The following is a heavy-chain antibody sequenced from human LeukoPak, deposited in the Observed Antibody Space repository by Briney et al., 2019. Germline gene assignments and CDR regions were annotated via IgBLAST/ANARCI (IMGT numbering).Heavy chain of an antibody. Sequence: PSQTLSLTCTVSGGSISSGGYYWSWIRQPPGKGLEWIGYIYHSGSTYYNPSLKSRVTISVDRSKNQFSLKLSSVTAADTAVYYCARGYSSSWRPYFQHWGQGTLVTVSS. CDR1: GGSISSGGYY. CDR3: ARGYSSSWRPYFQH. J-gene: IGHJ1*01. V-gene: IGHV4-30-2*01. D-gene: IGHD6-13*01. CDR2: IYHSGST.